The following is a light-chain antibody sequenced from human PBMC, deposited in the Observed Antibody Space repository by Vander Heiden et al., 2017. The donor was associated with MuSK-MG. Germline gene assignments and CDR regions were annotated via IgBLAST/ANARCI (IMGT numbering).Light chain of an antibody. J-gene: IGKJ5*01. CDR2: DAS. CDR1: QQIGTY. CDR3: QQYDDVPIT. Sequence: DTQMTQSPSSLSASVGDRVTITCQASQQIGTYLNWYQQKPGKAPDLLIFDASNLKTRVPSRFAGSGSGTDFTFTINNLHPEDFATYYCQQYDDVPITFGQGTRLEI. V-gene: IGKV1-33*01.